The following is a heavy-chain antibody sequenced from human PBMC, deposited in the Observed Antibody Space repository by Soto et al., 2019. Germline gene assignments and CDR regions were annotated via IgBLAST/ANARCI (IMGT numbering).Heavy chain of an antibody. Sequence: QVQLQESGPRLVRPSETLSLTCTVSGGSIALTTYYWTWVRQPPGKGLEWIGYVYYSGSADYNPSLRSRVTISVDTSKNQFSLKLSSVTTADTAVYYCARGQYYGDSDYWRQGTLVTVSS. CDR3: ARGQYYGDSDY. CDR2: VYYSGSA. V-gene: IGHV4-61*01. D-gene: IGHD2-21*01. CDR1: GGSIALTTYY. J-gene: IGHJ4*02.